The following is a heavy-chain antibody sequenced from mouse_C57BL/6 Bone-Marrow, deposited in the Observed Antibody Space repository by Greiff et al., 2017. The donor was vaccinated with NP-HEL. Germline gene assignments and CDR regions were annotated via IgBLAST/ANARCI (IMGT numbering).Heavy chain of an antibody. CDR3: ARRIYYYGNYFDY. D-gene: IGHD1-1*01. CDR2: IYPGSGST. Sequence: QVQLQQPGAELVKPGASVKMSCKATGYTFTSYWITWVKQRPGQGLEWIGDIYPGSGSTNYNEKFKSKATLTVDTSSSTAYMQLSSLTSEDSAVYCCARRIYYYGNYFDYWGQGTTLTVSA. J-gene: IGHJ2*01. CDR1: GYTFTSYW. V-gene: IGHV1-55*01.